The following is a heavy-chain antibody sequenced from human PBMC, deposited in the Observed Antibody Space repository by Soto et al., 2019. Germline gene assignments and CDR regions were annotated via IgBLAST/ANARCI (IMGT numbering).Heavy chain of an antibody. CDR3: AKGDYDSGSGSYFDC. CDR2: ITGRSTAT. D-gene: IGHD3-10*01. Sequence: VQLLESGGDLVQPGASLRLSCAASGFAFSSYAMSWVRQAPGKGLEWVSAITGRSTATYYADSVKGRFTISRDNSKNTLFLQMNSLRSDDTAVYYCAKGDYDSGSGSYFDCWGQGTLVTVSS. J-gene: IGHJ4*02. V-gene: IGHV3-23*01. CDR1: GFAFSSYA.